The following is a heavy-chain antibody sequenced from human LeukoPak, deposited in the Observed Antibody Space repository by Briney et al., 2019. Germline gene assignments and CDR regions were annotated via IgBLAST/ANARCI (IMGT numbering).Heavy chain of an antibody. J-gene: IGHJ4*02. CDR1: GYSMSSGYY. Sequence: SETLSLTCTVSGYSMSSGYYWGWIRQPPGKGLEWIGSIYHSGSTYYNPSLKSRVTISVDTSKNQFSLKLSSVTAADTAVYYCARGSPFDYWGQGTLVTVSS. CDR2: IYHSGST. CDR3: ARGSPFDY. V-gene: IGHV4-38-2*02.